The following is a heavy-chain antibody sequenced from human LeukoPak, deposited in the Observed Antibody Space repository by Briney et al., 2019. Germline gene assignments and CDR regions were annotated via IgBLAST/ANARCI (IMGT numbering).Heavy chain of an antibody. J-gene: IGHJ4*02. CDR3: ARSDFYAFDY. CDR1: DGSISSSTYY. V-gene: IGHV4-39*02. Sequence: PSETLSLTCTISDGSISSSTYYCGWIRQPPGKGLEWIGSTSYSGSTYYNPSLKSRVTISVDTSQNLFSLKLSSVTAADTAVYYCARSDFYAFDYWGQGTLVTVSS. D-gene: IGHD2/OR15-2a*01. CDR2: TSYSGST.